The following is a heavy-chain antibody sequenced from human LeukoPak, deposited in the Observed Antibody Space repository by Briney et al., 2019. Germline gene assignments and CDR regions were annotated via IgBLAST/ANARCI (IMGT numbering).Heavy chain of an antibody. Sequence: KPSETLSLTCTVSGGSISSYYWSWIRQPPGKGLEWIGYIYTSGSTNYNPSLKSRVTMSVDTSKNQFSLKLSSVTAADTAVYYCARDSGAYSGSYYDYWGQGTLVTVSS. CDR1: GGSISSYY. CDR3: ARDSGAYSGSYYDY. CDR2: IYTSGST. D-gene: IGHD1-26*01. J-gene: IGHJ4*02. V-gene: IGHV4-4*08.